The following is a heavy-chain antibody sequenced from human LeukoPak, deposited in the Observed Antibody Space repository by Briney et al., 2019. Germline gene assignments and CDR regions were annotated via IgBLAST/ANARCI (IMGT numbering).Heavy chain of an antibody. V-gene: IGHV1-8*01. CDR1: GYTFTSYD. Sequence: EASVKVSCKASGYTFTSYDINWVRQATGQGLEWMGWMNPNSGNTGYAQEFQGRVTITRNTSISTAYMELSSLRSEDTAVYYCARATIRRIAAAGTIRYFDYWGQGTLVTVSS. CDR2: MNPNSGNT. CDR3: ARATIRRIAAAGTIRYFDY. D-gene: IGHD6-13*01. J-gene: IGHJ4*02.